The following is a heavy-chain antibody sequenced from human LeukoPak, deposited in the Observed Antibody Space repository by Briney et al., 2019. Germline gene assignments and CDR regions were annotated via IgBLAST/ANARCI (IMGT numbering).Heavy chain of an antibody. CDR2: IKQDETEK. CDR3: ARGPNSNWSGLDL. V-gene: IGHV3-7*01. J-gene: IGHJ5*02. Sequence: GGSLRLSCTASGFTFSNFWMGWVRQAPGKGLEWVANIKQDETEKFYLGSVKGRFTISRDNAKNSLYLQMNSLRVEDTAVYYCARGPNSNWSGLDLWGQGTLLTVSS. D-gene: IGHD6-6*01. CDR1: GFTFSNFW.